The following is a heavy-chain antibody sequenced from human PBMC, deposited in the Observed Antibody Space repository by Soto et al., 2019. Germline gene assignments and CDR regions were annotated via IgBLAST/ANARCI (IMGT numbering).Heavy chain of an antibody. CDR1: GGSISSYY. Sequence: SETLALSSTVSGGSISSYYLSGIRQPPGKGLEWIGYIYYSGSTNYNPSLKSRVTISVDTSKNQFSLKLSSVTAADTAVYYCARENDFWSGRDAFDIWGQGTMVTVSS. V-gene: IGHV4-59*01. CDR3: ARENDFWSGRDAFDI. J-gene: IGHJ3*02. CDR2: IYYSGST. D-gene: IGHD3-3*01.